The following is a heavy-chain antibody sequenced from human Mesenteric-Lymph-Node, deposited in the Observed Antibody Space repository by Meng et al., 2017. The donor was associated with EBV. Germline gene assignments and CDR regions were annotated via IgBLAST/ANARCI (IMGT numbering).Heavy chain of an antibody. J-gene: IGHJ4*02. CDR1: GYSYTGTY. V-gene: IGHV1-46*01. Sequence: VQLVESGAEVKKPGVSVQVSCKACGYSYTGTYIHWGRQAPGQGLEWMGMIDSNGGRSTYAQKFQARVTMTRYTSTSTVYLELSSLRSEDTAVFYCARPPGGRFSYFDYWGQGTLVTVSS. CDR3: ARPPGGRFSYFDY. CDR2: IDSNGGRS. D-gene: IGHD1-14*01.